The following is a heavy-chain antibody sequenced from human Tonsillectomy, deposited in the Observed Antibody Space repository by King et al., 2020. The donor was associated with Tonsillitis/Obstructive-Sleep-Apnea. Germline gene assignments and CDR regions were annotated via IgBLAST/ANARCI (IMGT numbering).Heavy chain of an antibody. Sequence: VQLVESGGSVVQPGRSLRLSCAASGFIFSNYGMHWVRQTPGKGLEWVAVISYDGSNKYYADSVKGRFTFFRDNYKNTLYLQMKSLRAEDTAMWYCAKDSGSGPIGGDFDYWGQGTLVTAAS. CDR3: AKDSGSGPIGGDFDY. D-gene: IGHD6-19*01. CDR1: GFIFSNYG. J-gene: IGHJ4*02. V-gene: IGHV3-30*18. CDR2: ISYDGSNK.